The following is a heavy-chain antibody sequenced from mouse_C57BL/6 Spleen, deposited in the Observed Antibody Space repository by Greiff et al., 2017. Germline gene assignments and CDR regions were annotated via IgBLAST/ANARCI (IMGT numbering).Heavy chain of an antibody. CDR3: AALYDGFAY. CDR2: ISSGSSTI. CDR1: GFTFSDYG. Sequence: EVQRVESGGGLVKPGGSLTLSCEASGFTFSDYGMHWVRQAPEKGLEWVAYISSGSSTIYSADTVKGRFTISRDNAKNTLFLQMTSLRSEDTAMYYCAALYDGFAYWGQGTLVTVSA. V-gene: IGHV5-17*01. D-gene: IGHD2-12*01. J-gene: IGHJ3*01.